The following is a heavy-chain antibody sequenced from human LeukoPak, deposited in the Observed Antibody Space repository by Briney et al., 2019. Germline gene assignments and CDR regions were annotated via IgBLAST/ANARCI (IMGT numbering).Heavy chain of an antibody. V-gene: IGHV1-69*02. D-gene: IGHD3-22*01. CDR3: ARGSTYYYDSSGSAFDY. CDR2: IIPLLGIA. J-gene: IGHJ4*02. CDR1: GGTVISYI. Sequence: ASVKVSCKASGGTVISYIISGVRQAPGQGGEGMGRIIPLLGIANSAQKLQGGVTITADKSTSTVYVELSSLSSEDTDVYYCARGSTYYYDSSGSAFDYWGQATMVT.